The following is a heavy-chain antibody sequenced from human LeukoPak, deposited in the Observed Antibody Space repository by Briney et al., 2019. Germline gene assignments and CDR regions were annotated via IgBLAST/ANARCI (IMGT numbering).Heavy chain of an antibody. Sequence: GRSLRLSCAASGFTFSSYAMHWVRQAPGKGLEWVAVISYDGSNKYYADSVKGRFTISRDNSKNTLYLRMNSLRAEDTAVYYCARDLEGYYYGSGSYSWFDPWGQGTLVTVSS. J-gene: IGHJ5*02. V-gene: IGHV3-30-3*01. CDR2: ISYDGSNK. D-gene: IGHD3-10*01. CDR1: GFTFSSYA. CDR3: ARDLEGYYYGSGSYSWFDP.